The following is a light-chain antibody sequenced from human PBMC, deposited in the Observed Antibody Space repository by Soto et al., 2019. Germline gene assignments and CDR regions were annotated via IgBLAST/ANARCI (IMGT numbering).Light chain of an antibody. J-gene: IGLJ3*02. CDR2: EVS. CDR3: SSYTESDIWV. CDR1: SSDIGGYNY. Sequence: QSALTQPASVSGSPGQSITISCTGSSSDIGGYNYVSWYQQYPGRAPKLMIYEVSRRPSGISNRFSASKSGNTASLTISGLQAEDESDYYCSSYTESDIWVFGGGTKLTVL. V-gene: IGLV2-14*01.